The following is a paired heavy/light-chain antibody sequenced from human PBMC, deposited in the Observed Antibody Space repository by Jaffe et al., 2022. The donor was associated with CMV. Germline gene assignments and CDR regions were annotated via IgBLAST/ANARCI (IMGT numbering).Heavy chain of an antibody. D-gene: IGHD6-13*01. Sequence: EVQMVESGGGLMQPGGSLRLSCAASGVTVSNNYMCWVRQGPGKGLEWVSVIYSGGGTYYADSVKGRFTISRDSSKNTVYLKMNNLRAEDTAMYYCARDPPGIAAAGTGGWGQGTLVTVSS. J-gene: IGHJ4*02. CDR1: GVTVSNNY. CDR2: IYSGGGT. CDR3: ARDPPGIAAAGTGG. V-gene: IGHV3-53*01.
Light chain of an antibody. CDR3: QQYNIRAPDT. Sequence: EIVMTQSPATLSVSPGERATLSCRASQSVSSNLAWYQQKPGQAPRLLIYGASTRATGIPARFSGSGSGTEFTLTISSLQSEDFAVYYCQQYNIRAPDTFGQGTKLEIK. CDR1: QSVSSN. J-gene: IGKJ2*01. V-gene: IGKV3-15*01. CDR2: GAS.